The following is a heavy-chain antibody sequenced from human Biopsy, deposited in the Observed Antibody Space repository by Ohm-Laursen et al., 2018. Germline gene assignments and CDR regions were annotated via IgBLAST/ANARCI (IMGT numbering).Heavy chain of an antibody. CDR3: ERGSGILNNGNFKYSHYYGMDV. V-gene: IGHV4-59*01. D-gene: IGHD4-23*01. Sequence: SVTLSLTCTVSGVSFTKYYWSWIRQPPGKGLEWIGHIYYSGITNYNPSLQSRVSISVDTSKNQFSLILSSVTAADTAVYYCERGSGILNNGNFKYSHYYGMDVWGQGTKVTVSS. CDR2: IYYSGIT. CDR1: GVSFTKYY. J-gene: IGHJ6*02.